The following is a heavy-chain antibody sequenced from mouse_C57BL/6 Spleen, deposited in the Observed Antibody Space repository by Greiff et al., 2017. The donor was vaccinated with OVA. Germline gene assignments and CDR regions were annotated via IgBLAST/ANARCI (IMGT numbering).Heavy chain of an antibody. Sequence: VQLQQPGAELVMPGASVKLSCKASGYTFTSYWMHWVKQRPGQGLEWIGEIDPSDSYTNYNQKFKGKSTLTVDKSSSTAYMQLSSLTSEDSAVYYCARVNYGSSLAWFAYWGQGTLVTVSA. V-gene: IGHV1-69*01. CDR1: GYTFTSYW. D-gene: IGHD1-1*01. CDR2: IDPSDSYT. J-gene: IGHJ3*01. CDR3: ARVNYGSSLAWFAY.